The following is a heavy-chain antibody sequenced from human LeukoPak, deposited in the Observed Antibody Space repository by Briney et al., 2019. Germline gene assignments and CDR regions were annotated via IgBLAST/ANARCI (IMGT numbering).Heavy chain of an antibody. CDR3: ARDAYYGSGSYSSGVPRKPHNWFDP. V-gene: IGHV1-2*02. J-gene: IGHJ5*02. Sequence: ASVTVSCKASGYTFTGYYMHWVRQAPGQGLEWMGWINPNSGGTNYAQKFQGRVTMTRDTSISTAYMELSRLRSDDTAVYYCARDAYYGSGSYSSGVPRKPHNWFDPWGQGTLVTVSS. D-gene: IGHD3-10*01. CDR2: INPNSGGT. CDR1: GYTFTGYY.